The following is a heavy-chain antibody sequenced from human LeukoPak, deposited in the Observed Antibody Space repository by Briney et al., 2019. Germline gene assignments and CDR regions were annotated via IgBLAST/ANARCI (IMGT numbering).Heavy chain of an antibody. D-gene: IGHD3-16*01. J-gene: IGHJ4*02. Sequence: GASVKVSCKASGYTFTTYDIHWVRQAPGQGLEWMGWINPNSGGTNYAQKSQGRVTMTRDTYISTAYMELSRLRSDETAVYYCARRWKPRSYDTYYFDFWGQGTLVTVSS. CDR2: INPNSGGT. CDR3: ARRWKPRSYDTYYFDF. CDR1: GYTFTTYD. V-gene: IGHV1-2*02.